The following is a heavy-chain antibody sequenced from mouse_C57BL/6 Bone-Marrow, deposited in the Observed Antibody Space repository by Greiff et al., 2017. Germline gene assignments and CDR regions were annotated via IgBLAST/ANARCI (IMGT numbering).Heavy chain of an antibody. CDR3: AREGIWYYGSLDY. CDR2: IYPGSGST. Sequence: VQLQQSGAELVKPGASVKMSCKASGYTFTSYWITWVKQRPGQGLEWIGDIYPGSGSTNYNEKFKSKATLTVDTSSSTAYMQLSSLTSEDSAVYCCAREGIWYYGSLDYWGKGTTLTVSS. D-gene: IGHD1-1*01. J-gene: IGHJ2*01. CDR1: GYTFTSYW. V-gene: IGHV1-55*01.